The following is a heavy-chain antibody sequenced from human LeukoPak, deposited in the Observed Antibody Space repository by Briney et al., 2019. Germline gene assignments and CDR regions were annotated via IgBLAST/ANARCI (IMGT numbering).Heavy chain of an antibody. J-gene: IGHJ4*02. Sequence: PSETLSLTCTVSGGSISSSSYYWGWIRQPPGKGLECIGNIYYSGNTYYNPSLRSRVTISADTSKNHFSLMMSSVTAADTAVYYCASLNTANFDYWGQGTLVTVSS. D-gene: IGHD2-21*02. CDR2: IYYSGNT. V-gene: IGHV4-39*02. CDR1: GGSISSSSYY. CDR3: ASLNTANFDY.